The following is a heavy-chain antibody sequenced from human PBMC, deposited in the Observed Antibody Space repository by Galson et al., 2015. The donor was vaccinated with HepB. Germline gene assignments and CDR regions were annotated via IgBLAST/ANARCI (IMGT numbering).Heavy chain of an antibody. CDR3: AAGHYYGSGFPGMDV. CDR1: GGTFSSYA. D-gene: IGHD3-10*01. V-gene: IGHV1-69*13. CDR2: IIPIFGTA. Sequence: SVKVSCKASGGTFSSYAISWVRQAPGQGLEWMGGIIPIFGTANYAQKFQGRVTIIADESTSTAYMELSSLRTEDTVVYYCAAGHYYGSGFPGMDVWGQGTTVTVSS. J-gene: IGHJ6*02.